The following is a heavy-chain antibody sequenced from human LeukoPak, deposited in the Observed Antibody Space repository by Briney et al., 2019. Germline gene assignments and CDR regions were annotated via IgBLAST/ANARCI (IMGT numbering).Heavy chain of an antibody. CDR3: ASASVDTAMVTVDY. V-gene: IGHV3-7*01. CDR2: IKQDGSEK. Sequence: GGSLRLSCAASGFIFSNYAMSWVRQAPGKGLEWVANIKQDGSEKYYVDSVKGRFTISRDNAKNSLYLQMNSLRAADTAIYYCASASVDTAMVTVDYWGQGTLVTVSS. CDR1: GFIFSNYA. D-gene: IGHD5-18*01. J-gene: IGHJ4*02.